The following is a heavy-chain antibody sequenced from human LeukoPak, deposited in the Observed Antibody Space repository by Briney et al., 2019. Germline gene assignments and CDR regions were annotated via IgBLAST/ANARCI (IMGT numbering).Heavy chain of an antibody. J-gene: IGHJ5*02. Sequence: GGSLRLSCAASGFTFSSYAMHWVRQAPGKGLEWVAVISYDGSNKYYADSVKGRFTISRDNSKNTLYLQMNSLRAEDTAVYYCAKVDFWYYDSSSPWGQGTLVTVSS. CDR1: GFTFSSYA. D-gene: IGHD3-22*01. V-gene: IGHV3-30-3*01. CDR3: AKVDFWYYDSSSP. CDR2: ISYDGSNK.